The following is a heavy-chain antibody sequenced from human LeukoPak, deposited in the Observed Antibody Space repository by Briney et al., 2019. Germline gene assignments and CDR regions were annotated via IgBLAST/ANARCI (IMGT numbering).Heavy chain of an antibody. D-gene: IGHD2-15*01. J-gene: IGHJ6*02. Sequence: SVKVSCKASGGTFSSYTISWVRQAPGQGLEWMGGIIPIFGTANYAQKFQGRVTITADESTSTAHMELRSLRSEDTAVYYCASGGSCSPYRCYYYGMDVWGLGTTVTVSS. CDR3: ASGGSCSPYRCYYYGMDV. CDR2: IIPIFGTA. CDR1: GGTFSSYT. V-gene: IGHV1-69*01.